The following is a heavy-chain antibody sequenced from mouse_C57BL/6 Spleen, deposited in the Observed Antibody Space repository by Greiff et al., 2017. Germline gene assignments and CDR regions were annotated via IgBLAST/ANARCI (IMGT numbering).Heavy chain of an antibody. CDR3: ARRESNYEFAY. CDR1: GFSLSTSGMG. J-gene: IGHJ3*01. D-gene: IGHD2-5*01. CDR2: IYWDDDK. Sequence: QVTLKESGPGILQSSQTLSLTCSFSGFSLSTSGMGVSWIRQPSGKGLEWLAHIYWDDDKRYNPSLKSRLTISKDTSRNQVFLKITSVDTADTATYYCARRESNYEFAYWGQGTLVTVSA. V-gene: IGHV8-12*01.